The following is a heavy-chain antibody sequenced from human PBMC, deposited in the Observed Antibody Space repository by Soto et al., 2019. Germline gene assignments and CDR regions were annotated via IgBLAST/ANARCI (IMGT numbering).Heavy chain of an antibody. V-gene: IGHV3-74*01. CDR1: GFTFSSFW. CDR3: ARGLGTTGYYYGLDF. J-gene: IGHJ4*02. CDR2: INNDGSST. D-gene: IGHD3-22*01. Sequence: GGSLRLSCAASGFTFSSFWMHWVRQAPGKGLVWVSRINNDGSSTYYADSVKGRFSTSRDISKNMLFLQMNSLRAEDTAVYYCARGLGTTGYYYGLDFWGQETLVTVSS.